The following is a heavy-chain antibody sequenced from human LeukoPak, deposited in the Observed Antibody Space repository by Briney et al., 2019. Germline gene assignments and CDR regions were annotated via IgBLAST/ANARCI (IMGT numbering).Heavy chain of an antibody. CDR1: GFTFSSYS. Sequence: AGGSLRLSCAASGFTFSSYSMNWVRQAPGKGLEWVSSISSSSSYIYYADSVKGRFTISRDNAKNSLYLQMNSLRAEDTAVYYCARDWVMVREYLPGMGFDYWGQGTLVTVSS. D-gene: IGHD3-10*01. V-gene: IGHV3-21*01. CDR2: ISSSSSYI. CDR3: ARDWVMVREYLPGMGFDY. J-gene: IGHJ4*02.